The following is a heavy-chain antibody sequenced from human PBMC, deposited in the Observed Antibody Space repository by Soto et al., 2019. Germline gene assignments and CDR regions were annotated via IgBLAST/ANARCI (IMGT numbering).Heavy chain of an antibody. D-gene: IGHD3-10*01. J-gene: IGHJ6*02. CDR2: IYYSGST. CDR3: ARVYYYGSGSYLTLYGMDV. CDR1: GGSISSYY. V-gene: IGHV4-59*01. Sequence: NPSETLSLTCTVSGGSISSYYWSWIRQPPGKGLEWIGYIYYSGSTNYNPSLKSRVTISVDTSKNQFSLKLSSVTAADTAVYYCARVYYYGSGSYLTLYGMDVWGQGTTVTVSS.